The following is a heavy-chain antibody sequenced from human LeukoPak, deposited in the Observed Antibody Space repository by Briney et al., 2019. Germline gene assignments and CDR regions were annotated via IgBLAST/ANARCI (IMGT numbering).Heavy chain of an antibody. CDR1: GFTFSDYY. D-gene: IGHD3-22*01. J-gene: IGHJ4*02. CDR3: AKDMEPVQHSITMIVVALDY. Sequence: GGSLRLSCAASGFTFSDYYMSWIRQAPGKGLEWVSYISSSGSTIYYADSVKGRFTISRDNAKNSLYLQMNSLRAEDTALYYCAKDMEPVQHSITMIVVALDYWGQGTLVTVSS. CDR2: ISSSGSTI. V-gene: IGHV3-11*01.